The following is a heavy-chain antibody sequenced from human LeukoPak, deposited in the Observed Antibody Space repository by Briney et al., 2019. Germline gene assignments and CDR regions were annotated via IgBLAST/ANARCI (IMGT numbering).Heavy chain of an antibody. CDR2: INPNSGGT. CDR1: GYTFTDYY. V-gene: IGHV1-2*06. D-gene: IGHD4-17*01. CDR3: ARDPIMTTGTSPLDY. Sequence: GASVNVSCKASGYTFTDYYMHLVRQAPGQALEWMGRINPNSGGTNYAQKFQGRVTMTSDTSISTAYMELSRLRSDDTAVYYCARDPIMTTGTSPLDYRGQGTLVTVSS. J-gene: IGHJ4*02.